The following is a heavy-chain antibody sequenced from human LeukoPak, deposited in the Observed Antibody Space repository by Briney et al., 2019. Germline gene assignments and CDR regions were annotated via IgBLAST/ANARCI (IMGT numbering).Heavy chain of an antibody. V-gene: IGHV1-69*01. D-gene: IGHD3-10*01. CDR1: GGTFSSYA. J-gene: IGHJ4*02. CDR3: ARVTLGYYGSGSYNGAILDY. CDR2: IIPIFGTA. Sequence: SVKVSCKASGGTFSSYAISWVRQAPGQGLEWMGGIIPIFGTANYAQKFQGRVTITADESTSTAYMELSSLRPEDTAVYYCARVTLGYYGSGSYNGAILDYWGQGTLVTVSS.